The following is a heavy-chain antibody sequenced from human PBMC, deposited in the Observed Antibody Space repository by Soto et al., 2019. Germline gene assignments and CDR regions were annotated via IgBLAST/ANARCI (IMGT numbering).Heavy chain of an antibody. CDR2: LYWDYDK. CDR3: VQSRCGGECMQVYLSHSYYGVDV. J-gene: IGHJ6*02. V-gene: IGHV2-5*02. D-gene: IGHD2-21*01. Sequence: QITLKESGPTLVKLTQTLTLTCTFSGLSLRTTGVGVGWVRQPPGKALEWLALLYWDYDKRYSPSLKSRLTITKNASEKLVVLTMTNMDTVDTATYYFVQSRCGGECMQVYLSHSYYGVDVWGQGNTVTVSS. CDR1: GLSLRTTGVG.